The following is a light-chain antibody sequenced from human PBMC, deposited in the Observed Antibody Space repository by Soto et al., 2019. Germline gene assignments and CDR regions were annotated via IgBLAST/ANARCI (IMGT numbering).Light chain of an antibody. CDR1: SSDVGNYNL. J-gene: IGLJ1*01. CDR3: CSYAGSNTYV. V-gene: IGLV2-23*01. CDR2: EGS. Sequence: QSALTQPASVSGSPGQSITISCTGTSSDVGNYNLVSWYQQHPGKAPKLVIYEGSKRPSGVSNRFSGFKSGNTASLTISGLQAEDEADYHCCSYAGSNTYVFGTGTKLTVL.